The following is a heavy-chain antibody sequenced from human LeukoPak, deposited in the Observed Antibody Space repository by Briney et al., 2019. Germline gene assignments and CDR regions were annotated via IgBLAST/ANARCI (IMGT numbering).Heavy chain of an antibody. CDR3: AKDLGGKPYYYYGMDV. Sequence: GGSLRLSCAASGFTFSSYAMSWVRQAPGKGLEWVSAISGGGGGTFYADSAKGRFTISRDNSKNPLYLQMNSLRAEDTAVYYCAKDLGGKPYYYYGMDVWGQGTTVTVSS. J-gene: IGHJ6*02. V-gene: IGHV3-23*01. CDR1: GFTFSSYA. CDR2: ISGGGGGT.